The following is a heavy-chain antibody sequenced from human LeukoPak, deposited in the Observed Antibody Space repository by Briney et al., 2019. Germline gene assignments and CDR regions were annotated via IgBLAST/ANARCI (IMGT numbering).Heavy chain of an antibody. D-gene: IGHD6-6*01. CDR3: ARGWGSSIAARYYFDY. J-gene: IGHJ4*01. CDR1: GGSISSHY. Sequence: SETLSLTCTVSGGSISSHYWSWIRQPPGKGLEWIGYIYYSGSSNYNPSLRSRVTISVDTSKNQFSLKLSSVTAADTAVYYCARGWGSSIAARYYFDYWGHGTLVTVSS. CDR2: IYYSGSS. V-gene: IGHV4-59*11.